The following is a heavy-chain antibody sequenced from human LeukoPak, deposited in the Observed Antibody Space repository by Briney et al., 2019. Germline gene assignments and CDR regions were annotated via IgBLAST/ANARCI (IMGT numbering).Heavy chain of an antibody. Sequence: GGSLRLSCAASGFTFRSYAMSWVRQAPGKGLEWVSVIYNGGSTKYADSVKGRFTISRDNSENTLYLQMNSLRDEDTAVHFCARASQWLAFDYWGQGTLVTVSS. J-gene: IGHJ4*02. CDR1: GFTFRSYA. CDR2: IYNGGST. CDR3: ARASQWLAFDY. D-gene: IGHD6-19*01. V-gene: IGHV3-66*01.